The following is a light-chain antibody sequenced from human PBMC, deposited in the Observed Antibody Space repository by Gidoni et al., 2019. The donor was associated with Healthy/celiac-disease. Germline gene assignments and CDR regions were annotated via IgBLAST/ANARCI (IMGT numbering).Light chain of an antibody. CDR1: QSISSY. Sequence: DIQMTQSPTSLSASVGDRVTITCRASQSISSYLNWYQQKPGKAPKLLIYAASSLQSGVPSRFSGSVSGTDFTLTMISLQPEDCATYYCQQSYSTLWTFGQGTKVEIK. CDR3: QQSYSTLWT. J-gene: IGKJ1*01. V-gene: IGKV1-39*01. CDR2: AAS.